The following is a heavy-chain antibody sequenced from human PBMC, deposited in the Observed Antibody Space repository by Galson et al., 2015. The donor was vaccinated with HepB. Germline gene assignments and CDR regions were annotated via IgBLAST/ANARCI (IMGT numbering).Heavy chain of an antibody. CDR2: VYPGDLNM. D-gene: IGHD6-19*01. V-gene: IGHV5-51*01. J-gene: IGHJ4*02. CDR3: ARRGGSSGKLDL. Sequence: QSGAEVKKPGESLKISCKTSGYSFSKDWIVWVRQMAGKGLESMGIVYPGDLNMKYNPTFEGLVIISADKSTDTAYVEWTSLKTSDSAMYYCARRGGSSGKLDLWGLGTLVTVS. CDR1: GYSFSKDW.